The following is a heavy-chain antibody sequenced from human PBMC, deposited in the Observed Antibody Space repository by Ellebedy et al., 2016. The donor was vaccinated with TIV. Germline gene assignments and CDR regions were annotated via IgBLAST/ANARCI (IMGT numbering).Heavy chain of an antibody. CDR3: ARGYDNTGFYDFPYDH. D-gene: IGHD3-3*01. CDR2: VFSSGYT. V-gene: IGHV4-59*01. Sequence: MPSETRSLTCSVSGGSPGRSFWTWIRQSPEKVLEWIGYVFSSGYTNYTPSLERPVTISIDTSKGQFSLRLTSVTAAETAVYYCARGYDNTGFYDFPYDHWGQGTLVTVSS. J-gene: IGHJ4*02. CDR1: GGSPGRSF.